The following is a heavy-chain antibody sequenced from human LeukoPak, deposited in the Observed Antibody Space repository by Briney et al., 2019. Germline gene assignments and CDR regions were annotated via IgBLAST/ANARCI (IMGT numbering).Heavy chain of an antibody. J-gene: IGHJ1*01. CDR3: ARDTGLQLVPTSRFQR. CDR1: GYTFTXYY. Sequence: GASVKVSCKASGYTFTXYYMHWVRQAPGQGXEWMGWINPNSGGTNYAQKFQGRVTMTRDTSISTAYMELSRLRSDDTAVYYCARDTGLQLVPTSRFQRWGQGTLVTVSS. D-gene: IGHD6-13*01. CDR2: INPNSGGT. V-gene: IGHV1-2*02.